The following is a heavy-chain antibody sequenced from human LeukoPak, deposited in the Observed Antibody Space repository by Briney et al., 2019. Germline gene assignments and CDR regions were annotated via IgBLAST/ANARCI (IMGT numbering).Heavy chain of an antibody. CDR3: ARPMLAGDAFDI. CDR2: ISAYNGNT. D-gene: IGHD2-2*01. Sequence: ASVKVSCKASGYTFTSYGISWVRHAPGQGLEWMGWISAYNGNTNYAQKLQGRVTMTTDTSTSTAYMELRSLRSDDTAVYYCARPMLAGDAFDIWGQGTMVTVSS. J-gene: IGHJ3*02. CDR1: GYTFTSYG. V-gene: IGHV1-18*01.